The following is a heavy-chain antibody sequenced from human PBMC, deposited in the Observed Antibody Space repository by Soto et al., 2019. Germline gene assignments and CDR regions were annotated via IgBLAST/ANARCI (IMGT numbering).Heavy chain of an antibody. D-gene: IGHD4-4*01. CDR2: ISSSSSTI. CDR1: GFTFSSYS. Sequence: EVQLVESGGGLVQPGGSLRLSCAASGFTFSSYSMNWVRQAPGKGLEWVSYISSSSSTIYYADSVKGRFTISIDNAKNSLYLQMNSLRDEDTAVYYCARAPATVLTDGMDVWGQGTTVTVSS. CDR3: ARAPATVLTDGMDV. J-gene: IGHJ6*02. V-gene: IGHV3-48*02.